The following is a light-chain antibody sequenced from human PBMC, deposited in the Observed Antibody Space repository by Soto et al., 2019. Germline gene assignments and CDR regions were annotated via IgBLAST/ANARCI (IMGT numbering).Light chain of an antibody. CDR3: QQYNSYS. CDR1: QSISSW. Sequence: GDRVTITCRASQSISSWLAWYQQKPGTAPKLLIYHASTLESGVPSRFSGSGSGTEFTLTISSLQPDDFATHYCQQYNSYSFGQGTKVDIK. CDR2: HAS. V-gene: IGKV1-5*01. J-gene: IGKJ1*01.